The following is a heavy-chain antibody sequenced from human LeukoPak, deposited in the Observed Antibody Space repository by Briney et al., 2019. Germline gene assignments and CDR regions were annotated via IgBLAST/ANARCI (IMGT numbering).Heavy chain of an antibody. Sequence: ASVTVSCKASGYTFTSYYMHWVRQAPGQGLEWMGIINPSGGSTSYAQKFQGRVTMTRDTSTSTVYMELSSLRSEDTAVYYCARDPPLYYSGYEFHYFDYWGQGTLVTVSS. D-gene: IGHD5-12*01. CDR2: INPSGGST. CDR1: GYTFTSYY. V-gene: IGHV1-46*01. J-gene: IGHJ4*02. CDR3: ARDPPLYYSGYEFHYFDY.